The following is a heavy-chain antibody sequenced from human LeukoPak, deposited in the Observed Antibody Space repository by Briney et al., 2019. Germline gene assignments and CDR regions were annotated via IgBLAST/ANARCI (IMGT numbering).Heavy chain of an antibody. J-gene: IGHJ4*02. CDR3: ASVGQQKGTYYFDY. V-gene: IGHV1-8*01. D-gene: IGHD6-13*01. CDR1: GYTFTSYD. Sequence: GASVKVSCKASGYTFTSYDINWVRQATGQGLEWMGWMNPNSGNTGYAQKFQGRVTMTRNTSISTAYMELSSLRSEDTAVYYCASVGQQKGTYYFDYWGQGTLVTVSS. CDR2: MNPNSGNT.